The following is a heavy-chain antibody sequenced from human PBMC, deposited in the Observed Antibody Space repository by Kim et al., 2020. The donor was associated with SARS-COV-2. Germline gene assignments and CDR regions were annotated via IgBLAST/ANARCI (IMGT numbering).Heavy chain of an antibody. J-gene: IGHJ6*03. CDR3: ASVVAEIRDYYYMDV. Sequence: GGSLRLSCAASGFSVSVTYMSWVRQAPGRGLEWVSVLYTGGSSYYADSVKGRFIISRDDSENTLYLRMYSLSAEDTAVYFCASVVAEIRDYYYMDVWGKGTTVTVSS. CDR2: LYTGGSS. D-gene: IGHD2-15*01. V-gene: IGHV3-53*01. CDR1: GFSVSVTY.